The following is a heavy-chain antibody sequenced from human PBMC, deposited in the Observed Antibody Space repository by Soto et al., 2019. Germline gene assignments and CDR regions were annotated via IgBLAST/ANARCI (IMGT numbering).Heavy chain of an antibody. CDR2: IYYSGST. CDR3: ARILMNYYRLDS. CDR1: GSSINSGYYY. J-gene: IGHJ5*01. D-gene: IGHD3-10*01. Sequence: SETLSLTCTLSGSSINSGYYYWRWIRQPPWKGLEWIGYIYYSGSTYYNPSLKSRAGISVYSSKSQVSLKLTSLTAAGTAVYLCARILMNYYRLDSWGQGALVTVSS. V-gene: IGHV4-30-4*01.